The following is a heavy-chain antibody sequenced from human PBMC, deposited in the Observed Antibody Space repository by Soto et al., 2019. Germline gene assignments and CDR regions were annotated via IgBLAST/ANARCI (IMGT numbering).Heavy chain of an antibody. Sequence: VASVKVSCKSSGYTFTCYYMYCVRQATGQGLEWMGWMNPGSGDTGYAQKFQGRVTMTRNISIATAYMELSSLRSEDTATYYCARMASFGSLNWFDPWGQGTLVTVSS. D-gene: IGHD3-10*01. CDR1: GYTFTCYY. J-gene: IGHJ5*02. CDR3: ARMASFGSLNWFDP. V-gene: IGHV1-8*02. CDR2: MNPGSGDT.